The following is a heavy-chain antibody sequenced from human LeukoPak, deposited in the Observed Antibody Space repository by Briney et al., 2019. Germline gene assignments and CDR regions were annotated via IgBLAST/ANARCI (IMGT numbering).Heavy chain of an antibody. Sequence: GGSLRLSCAASGFTFDDYGMSWVRQAPGKGLEWVSGINWNGGSTGYADSVKGRFTISRDNAKNTLYLQMNSLRAEDTAVYYCARERYASGYDYRGLDYWGQGTLVTVSS. J-gene: IGHJ4*02. CDR3: ARERYASGYDYRGLDY. CDR2: INWNGGST. D-gene: IGHD5-12*01. V-gene: IGHV3-20*04. CDR1: GFTFDDYG.